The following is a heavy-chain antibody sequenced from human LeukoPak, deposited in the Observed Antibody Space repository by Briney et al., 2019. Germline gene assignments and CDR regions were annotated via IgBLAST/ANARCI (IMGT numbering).Heavy chain of an antibody. Sequence: GGSLRLSCAASGFTFRSYTMSWVRQAPGKGLEWVSYISSPSSTIYYADSVKGRFTISRDNAKSSLYLQMNSLRAEDTAVYYCARVHTVVTPFDSWGQGTLVTVSS. CDR3: ARVHTVVTPFDS. D-gene: IGHD4-23*01. CDR1: GFTFRSYT. V-gene: IGHV3-48*01. J-gene: IGHJ4*02. CDR2: ISSPSSTI.